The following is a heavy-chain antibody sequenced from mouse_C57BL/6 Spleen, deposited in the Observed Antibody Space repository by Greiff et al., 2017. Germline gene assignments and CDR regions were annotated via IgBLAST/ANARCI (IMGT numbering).Heavy chain of an antibody. D-gene: IGHD2-1*01. Sequence: QVQLQQPGAELVMPGASVKLSCKASGYTFTSYWMHWVKQRPGQGLEWIGEIDPSDSYTNYNQKFKGKSTLTVDKSSSTAYMQLSSLTSEDSAVYYCARSRGNSPYYAMDYWGQGTSVTVSS. V-gene: IGHV1-69*01. CDR3: ARSRGNSPYYAMDY. J-gene: IGHJ4*01. CDR2: IDPSDSYT. CDR1: GYTFTSYW.